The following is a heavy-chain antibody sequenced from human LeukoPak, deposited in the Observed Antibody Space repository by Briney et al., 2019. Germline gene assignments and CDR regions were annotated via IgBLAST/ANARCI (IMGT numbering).Heavy chain of an antibody. Sequence: SETLSLPCAVYGGSFSGYDWSWIRQPPGKGLEWIGEINHSGSTNYNPSLKSRVTISVDTSKNQFSLKLSSVTAADTAVYYCARDSCSSTSWQASVDWSDPWGQGTLVTVSS. D-gene: IGHD2-2*01. V-gene: IGHV4-34*01. CDR1: GGSFSGYD. CDR2: INHSGST. J-gene: IGHJ5*02. CDR3: ARDSCSSTSWQASVDWSDP.